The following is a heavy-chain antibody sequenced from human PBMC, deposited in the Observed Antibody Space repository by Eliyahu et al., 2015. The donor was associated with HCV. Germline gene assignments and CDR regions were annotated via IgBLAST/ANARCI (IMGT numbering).Heavy chain of an antibody. J-gene: IGHJ4*02. CDR1: GXTFDGYA. CDR2: ITWNSGSI. Sequence: EVQLVESGGGXVQPGXSLXLSXXASGXTFDGYAMHWVRQAPGKGLEWVSGITWNSGSISYADSVKGRFTISRDNAKNSLYLQMNSLRVEDTALYYCAKDLYSSSWNGFDCWGQGTLVTVSS. D-gene: IGHD6-13*01. CDR3: AKDLYSSSWNGFDC. V-gene: IGHV3-9*01.